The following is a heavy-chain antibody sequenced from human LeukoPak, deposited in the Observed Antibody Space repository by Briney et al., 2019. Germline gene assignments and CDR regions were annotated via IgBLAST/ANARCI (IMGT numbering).Heavy chain of an antibody. J-gene: IGHJ4*02. CDR1: GDSVSSNSAA. CDR2: TYYRSKWYN. D-gene: IGHD6-19*01. V-gene: IGHV6-1*01. CDR3: ARGGYSSGWRLDY. Sequence: SQTLSLTCAISGDSVSSNSAAWNWIRQSPSRGLEWLGRTYYRSKWYNDYSVFVKSRITINPDTPKNQFSLQLNSVTPEDTAVYYCARGGYSSGWRLDYWGQGTLVTVSS.